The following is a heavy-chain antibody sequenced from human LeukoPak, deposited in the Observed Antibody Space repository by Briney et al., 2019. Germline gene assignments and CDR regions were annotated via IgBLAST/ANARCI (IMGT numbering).Heavy chain of an antibody. V-gene: IGHV4-39*01. CDR2: IYYSGST. D-gene: IGHD3-22*01. CDR1: GGSISSSSYY. CDR3: ARRVEYYYDSSGYYPNFPFDY. J-gene: IGHJ4*02. Sequence: PSETLSLTCTVSGGSISSSSYYWGWIRQPPRKGLEWIGSIYYSGSTYYNPSLKSRVTIPVDTSKHQFSLKLSSVTAADTAVYYCARRVEYYYDSSGYYPNFPFDYWGQGTLVTVFS.